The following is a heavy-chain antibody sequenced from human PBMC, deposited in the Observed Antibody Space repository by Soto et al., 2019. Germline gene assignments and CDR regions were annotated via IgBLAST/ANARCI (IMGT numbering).Heavy chain of an antibody. CDR3: ARERTTVTTLYYFDY. D-gene: IGHD4-17*01. CDR1: GGTFSSYA. CDR2: IIPIFGTA. J-gene: IGHJ4*02. V-gene: IGHV1-69*13. Sequence: SVKVSCKASGGTFSSYAISWVRQAPGQGLEWMGGIIPIFGTANYAQKFQGRVTITADESTSTAYMELSSLRSEDTAVYYCARERTTVTTLYYFDYWGQGTLVTVSS.